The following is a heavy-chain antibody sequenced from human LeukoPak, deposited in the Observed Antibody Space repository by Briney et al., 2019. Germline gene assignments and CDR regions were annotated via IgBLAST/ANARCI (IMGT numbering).Heavy chain of an antibody. V-gene: IGHV3-23*01. CDR2: ISGSGGST. D-gene: IGHD3-3*01. CDR3: AKAMRASDFWGYYYYMDV. J-gene: IGHJ6*03. Sequence: GGSLRLSCAASGFTFSSYAMSWVRQAPGKGLEWVSAISGSGGSTYYADSVKGRFTISRDNSKNTLYLQMNSLRAEDTAVYYCAKAMRASDFWGYYYYMDVWGKGTTVTVSS. CDR1: GFTFSSYA.